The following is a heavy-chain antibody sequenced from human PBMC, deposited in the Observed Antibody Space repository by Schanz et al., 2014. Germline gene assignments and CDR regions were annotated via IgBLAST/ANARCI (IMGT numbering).Heavy chain of an antibody. CDR3: ARAARRTRVVPLYCDY. J-gene: IGHJ4*02. V-gene: IGHV4-34*01. D-gene: IGHD2-2*01. CDR2: IYHTGST. CDR1: GGSFSGYY. Sequence: QVQLQQWGAGLLKPSETLSLTCGVFGGSFSGYYWSWIRQPPGKGLEWIGEIYHTGSTNYNPPLKSRVTISVNTSKNQFSRKLSAVTAADTAVYYCARAARRTRVVPLYCDYWGQGALVTVSS.